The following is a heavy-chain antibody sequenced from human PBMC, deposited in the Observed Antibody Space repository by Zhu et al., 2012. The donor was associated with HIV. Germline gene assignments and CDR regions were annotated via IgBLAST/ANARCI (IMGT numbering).Heavy chain of an antibody. J-gene: IGHJ5*02. V-gene: IGHV4-38-2*01. CDR2: IYHSGST. CDR1: GYSISSGYY. Sequence: QVQLQESGPGLVKPSETLSLTCAVSGYSISSGYYWGWIRQPPGKGLEWIGSIYHSGSTYYNPSLKSRVTISVDTSKNQFSLKLNSVTAADTAVYYCASSKYYYDSSGYYHWGQGTLVTVSS. CDR3: ASSKYYYDSSGYYH. D-gene: IGHD3-22*01.